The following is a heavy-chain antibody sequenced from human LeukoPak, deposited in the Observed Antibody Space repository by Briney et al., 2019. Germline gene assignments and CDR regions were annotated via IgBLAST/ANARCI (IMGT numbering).Heavy chain of an antibody. CDR1: GFTFSGYW. CDR3: VRDLILVWTPGDDFDF. Sequence: GGSLRLSCAASGFTFSGYWMHWVRQAPGKGLEWVSRINEDASIITYADSVKGRFIISRDNTKNSLYLQMNSLRAEDTAVYYCVRDLILVWTPGDDFDFRGQGTLVTVSS. CDR2: INEDASII. V-gene: IGHV3-74*01. J-gene: IGHJ4*02. D-gene: IGHD3-16*01.